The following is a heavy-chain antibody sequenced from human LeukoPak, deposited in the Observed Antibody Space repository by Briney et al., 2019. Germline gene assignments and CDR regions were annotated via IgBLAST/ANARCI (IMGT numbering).Heavy chain of an antibody. CDR3: AKDWGSGSYLTDAFDI. Sequence: GGSLRLSCAASGFTFSSYGMHWVRQAPGKGLEWVAFIRYDGSNKYYADSVKGRFTISRDNSKNTLYLQMNSLRAEDTAVYYCAKDWGSGSYLTDAFDIRGQGTMVTVSS. CDR2: IRYDGSNK. CDR1: GFTFSSYG. V-gene: IGHV3-30*02. J-gene: IGHJ3*02. D-gene: IGHD1-26*01.